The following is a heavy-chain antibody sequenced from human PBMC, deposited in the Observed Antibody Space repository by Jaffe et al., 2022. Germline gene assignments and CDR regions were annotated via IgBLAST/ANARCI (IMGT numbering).Heavy chain of an antibody. Sequence: EVQLLESGGGLVQPGGSLRLSCAASGFTFSSYAMSWVRQAPGKGLEWVSLISGSGANTYYAGSVKGRFTISRDNSKNTLYMQMNSLRAEDTAVYYCAKGSSYYYASGWGQGTLVTVSS. CDR2: ISGSGANT. J-gene: IGHJ4*02. CDR1: GFTFSSYA. CDR3: AKGSSYYYASG. V-gene: IGHV3-23*01. D-gene: IGHD3-10*01.